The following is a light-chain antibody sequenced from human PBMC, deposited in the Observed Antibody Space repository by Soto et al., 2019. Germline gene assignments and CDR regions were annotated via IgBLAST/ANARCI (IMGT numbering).Light chain of an antibody. J-gene: IGKJ2*01. CDR1: QSISTF. CDR3: QQSYSDPHT. V-gene: IGKV1-39*01. CDR2: SAS. Sequence: DIQMTQSPSSLSASVGDRVTITCRPSQSISTFLNWYQPKPGKAPKLLIYSASTLHSGVPSRFRGSCSGTDFTLTISSLQPEDFATYYCQQSYSDPHTFGQGTELEI.